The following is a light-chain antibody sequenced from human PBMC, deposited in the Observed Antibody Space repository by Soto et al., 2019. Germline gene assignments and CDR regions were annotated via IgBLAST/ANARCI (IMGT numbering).Light chain of an antibody. CDR1: GSDIGSYNY. CDR2: DVT. J-gene: IGLJ1*01. Sequence: QSALTQPASVSGSPGQSITISCTGTGSDIGSYNYVSWYQHHPGKVPKFIIYDVTNRPSGVSDRFSGSKSGDTASLTISGLQAEDEADYYCSSYTGSGTDVFGTGTKVTLL. CDR3: SSYTGSGTDV. V-gene: IGLV2-14*03.